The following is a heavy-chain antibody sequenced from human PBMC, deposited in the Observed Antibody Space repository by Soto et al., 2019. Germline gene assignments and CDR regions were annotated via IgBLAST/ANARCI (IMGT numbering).Heavy chain of an antibody. CDR2: IKQDGSEK. Sequence: PGGSLRLSCAASGFTFSSYWMSWVRQAPGKGLEWVANIKQDGSEKYYVDSVKGRFTISRDNAKNSLYLQMNSLRAEDTAVYYCAGVVPAATYYYYYGMDVWGQGTTVTVSS. CDR3: AGVVPAATYYYYYGMDV. CDR1: GFTFSSYW. J-gene: IGHJ6*02. D-gene: IGHD2-2*01. V-gene: IGHV3-7*03.